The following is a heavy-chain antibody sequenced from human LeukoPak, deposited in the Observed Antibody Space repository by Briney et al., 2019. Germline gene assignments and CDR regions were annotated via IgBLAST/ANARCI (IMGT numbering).Heavy chain of an antibody. CDR3: ARMFTAGYCSSTTCSGEGVYFDY. CDR1: GGSINNYY. CDR2: IYYSGNT. Sequence: SETLSLTCTVSGGSINNYYWSWIRQPPGKGLEWIGYIYYSGNTNYNPSLKSRVTLSIDTSKNQFSLKLSSVTAADTAIYYCARMFTAGYCSSTTCSGEGVYFDYWGQGTLVTVSS. D-gene: IGHD2-2*01. J-gene: IGHJ4*02. V-gene: IGHV4-59*01.